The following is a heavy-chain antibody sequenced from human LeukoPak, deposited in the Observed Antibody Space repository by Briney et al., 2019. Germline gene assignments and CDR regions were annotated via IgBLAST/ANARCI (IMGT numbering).Heavy chain of an antibody. V-gene: IGHV3-11*04. CDR3: AAVIDY. Sequence: GGSLRLSCAASGFTFSHAWMSWVRQAPGKGLEWISYISNSGNTKYYADSVKGRFSISRDNANNSVYLQMNNLRAEDTAVYYCAAVIDYWGQGTLVTVSS. CDR2: ISNSGNTK. J-gene: IGHJ4*02. CDR1: GFTFSHAW.